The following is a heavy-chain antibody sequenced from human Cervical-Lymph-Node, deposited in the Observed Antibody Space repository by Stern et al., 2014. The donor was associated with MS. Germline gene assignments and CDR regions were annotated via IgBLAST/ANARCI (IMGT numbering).Heavy chain of an antibody. Sequence: QVQLVESGGGVVHPGGSLRLSCEASGFRVSDYAVHWVRQAPGKGLEWLAVVYHDGTHEYYADSVKGRFTISRDNSNSTLYLQMNGLRAEDTAVYYCAKDRGGTYYYYYYGMDVWGQGTTVTVSS. CDR3: AKDRGGTYYYYYYGMDV. J-gene: IGHJ6*02. CDR1: GFRVSDYA. V-gene: IGHV3-33*06. D-gene: IGHD1-26*01. CDR2: VYHDGTHE.